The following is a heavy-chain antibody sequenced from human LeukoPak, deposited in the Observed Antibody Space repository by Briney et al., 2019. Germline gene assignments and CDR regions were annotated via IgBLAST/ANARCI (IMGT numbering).Heavy chain of an antibody. D-gene: IGHD6-19*01. V-gene: IGHV3-48*03. Sequence: GGSLRLSCAASGFTFSSYEMNWVRQAPGKGLEWVSYISSSGSTISYADSVKGRFTISRDNAKNSLYLQMNSPRAEDTAVYYCARDKPVAGRYFDYWGQGTLVTVSS. CDR3: ARDKPVAGRYFDY. CDR1: GFTFSSYE. J-gene: IGHJ4*02. CDR2: ISSSGSTI.